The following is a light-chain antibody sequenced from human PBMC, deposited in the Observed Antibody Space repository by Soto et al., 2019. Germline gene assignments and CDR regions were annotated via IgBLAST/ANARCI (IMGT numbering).Light chain of an antibody. V-gene: IGLV2-14*01. Sequence: QSALTQPASVSGSPGQSITISCTGTSSDVGGYDYVSWYQQNPGKAPKLMIYEVSNRPSGVSKRFSGSKSGNTTSLTISGLQAEDEGDYYCMSYTGSSGRIFGTGTKGTVL. CDR2: EVS. J-gene: IGLJ1*01. CDR1: SSDVGGYDY. CDR3: MSYTGSSGRI.